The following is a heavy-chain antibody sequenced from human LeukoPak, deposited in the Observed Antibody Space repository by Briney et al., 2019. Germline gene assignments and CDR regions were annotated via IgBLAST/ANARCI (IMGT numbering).Heavy chain of an antibody. J-gene: IGHJ4*02. CDR2: ISYDGSNK. CDR1: RFTFSSYG. Sequence: GGSLRLSCAASRFTFSSYGMHWVRQAPGKGLEWVAVISYDGSNKYYADSVKGRFTISRDNSKNTLYLQMSSLRAEDTAVYYCAKSTDLGGYFDYWGQGTLVTVSS. V-gene: IGHV3-30*18. CDR3: AKSTDLGGYFDY.